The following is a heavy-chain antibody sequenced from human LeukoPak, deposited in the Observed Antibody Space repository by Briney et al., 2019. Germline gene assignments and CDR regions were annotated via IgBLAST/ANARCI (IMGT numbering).Heavy chain of an antibody. CDR1: GYSFTSGHY. Sequence: PSETLSLTCSVSGYSFTSGHYWGWIRQPPGKGLEWIANIYHTGSAHYNPSLKSRVTISVDTSKIQFSLKLSSVTAADTAVYYCARYCTSTTCILRGFDYWGQGTLVTVSS. D-gene: IGHD2-2*01. J-gene: IGHJ4*02. CDR3: ARYCTSTTCILRGFDY. CDR2: IYHTGSA. V-gene: IGHV4-38-2*01.